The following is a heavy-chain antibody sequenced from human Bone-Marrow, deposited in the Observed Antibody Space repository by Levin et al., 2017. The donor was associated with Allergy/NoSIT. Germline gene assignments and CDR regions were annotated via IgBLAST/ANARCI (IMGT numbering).Heavy chain of an antibody. CDR2: IWYDGSNK. CDR1: GFTFSSYG. Sequence: PGGSLRLSCAASGFTFSSYGMHWVRQAPGKGLEWVAVIWYDGSNKYYADSVKGRFTISRDNSKNTLYLQMNSLRAEDTAVYYCARETQPLLYSTTHFDAFDIWGQGTMVTVSS. J-gene: IGHJ3*02. D-gene: IGHD2-2*02. CDR3: ARETQPLLYSTTHFDAFDI. V-gene: IGHV3-33*01.